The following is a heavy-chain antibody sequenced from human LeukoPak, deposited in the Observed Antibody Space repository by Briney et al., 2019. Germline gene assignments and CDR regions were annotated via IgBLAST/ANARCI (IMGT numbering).Heavy chain of an antibody. J-gene: IGHJ4*02. V-gene: IGHV4-39*01. CDR2: IYHSGST. CDR1: GDSISSSSYS. D-gene: IGHD4-17*01. CDR3: ARNGTVTVSGTKFNYFDY. Sequence: SETLSLTCTVSGDSISSSSYSWGWIRQPPGKGLEWIGSIYHSGSTHYNPSLKSRLTIFVDTSKNQFSLKVNSVTAADTAVYYCARNGTVTVSGTKFNYFDYWGQGTLVTVSS.